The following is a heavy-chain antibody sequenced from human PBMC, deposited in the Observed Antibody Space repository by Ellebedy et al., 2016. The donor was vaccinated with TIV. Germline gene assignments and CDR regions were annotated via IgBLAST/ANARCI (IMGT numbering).Heavy chain of an antibody. CDR2: IYRTGST. CDR3: ARTNYGMDV. Sequence: SETLSLTCTVSGGSISSSSYYWGWIRQSPGNGLEWIGSIYRTGSTYYNPSLESRVTISLDTSKNQFSLKLSSVTAADTAVYYCARTNYGMDVWGQGTTVTVSS. V-gene: IGHV4-39*01. J-gene: IGHJ6*02. CDR1: GGSISSSSYY.